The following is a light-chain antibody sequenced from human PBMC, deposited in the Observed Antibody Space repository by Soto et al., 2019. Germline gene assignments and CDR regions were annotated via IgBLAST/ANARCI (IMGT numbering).Light chain of an antibody. CDR1: PSVLYSSNNKNY. J-gene: IGKJ1*01. Sequence: DIVMTQSPDSLAVSLGERATINCKSSPSVLYSSNNKNYLAWYQQKPGQPPKLLIYWASIRESGVPDRFSGSGSETDFTLTISSLPAEDVAVYYCQQYYSPPWTFGQGTKVEI. CDR2: WAS. V-gene: IGKV4-1*01. CDR3: QQYYSPPWT.